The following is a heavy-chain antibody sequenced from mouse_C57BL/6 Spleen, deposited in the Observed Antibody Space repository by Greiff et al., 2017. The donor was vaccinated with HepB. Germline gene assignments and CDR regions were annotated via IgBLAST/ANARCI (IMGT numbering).Heavy chain of an antibody. CDR2: IDPSDSYT. V-gene: IGHV1-69*01. J-gene: IGHJ4*01. Sequence: QVQLQQPGAELVMPGASVKLSCKASGYTFTSYWMHWVKQRPGQGLEWIGEIDPSDSYTNYNQKFKGKSTLTVDKSSSTAYMQLSSLTSEDSAVYDCARWGGSSYEAMDYWGQGTSVTVSS. CDR1: GYTFTSYW. CDR3: ARWGGSSYEAMDY. D-gene: IGHD1-1*01.